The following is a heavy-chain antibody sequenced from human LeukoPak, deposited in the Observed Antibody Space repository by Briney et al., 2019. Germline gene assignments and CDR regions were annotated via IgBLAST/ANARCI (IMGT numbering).Heavy chain of an antibody. CDR3: ARSYSGSYYAFDY. J-gene: IGHJ4*02. Sequence: GGSLRLSCAASGFTFDDYAMHWVRQAPGKGLEWVSLISWDGGSTYYADSVKGRFTISRDNSKNSLYLQMNSLRAEDTALYYCARSYSGSYYAFDYWGQGTLVTVSS. D-gene: IGHD1-26*01. CDR1: GFTFDDYA. V-gene: IGHV3-43D*03. CDR2: ISWDGGST.